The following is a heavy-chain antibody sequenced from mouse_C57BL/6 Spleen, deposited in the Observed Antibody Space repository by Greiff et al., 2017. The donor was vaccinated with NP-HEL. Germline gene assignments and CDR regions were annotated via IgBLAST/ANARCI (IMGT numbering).Heavy chain of an antibody. Sequence: VQLQQSGAELARPGASVKLSCKASGYTFTSYGISWVKQRTGQGLEWIGEIYPRSGNTYYNEKFKGKATLTADKSSSTAYMELRSLTSEDSAVYFCARSSSGYVDYAMDYWGQGTSVTVSS. CDR2: IYPRSGNT. J-gene: IGHJ4*01. D-gene: IGHD3-2*02. CDR1: GYTFTSYG. CDR3: ARSSSGYVDYAMDY. V-gene: IGHV1-81*01.